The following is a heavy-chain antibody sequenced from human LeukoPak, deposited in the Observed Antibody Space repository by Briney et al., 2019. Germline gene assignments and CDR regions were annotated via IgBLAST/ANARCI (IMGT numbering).Heavy chain of an antibody. CDR3: ARHLFNSNYNFDY. V-gene: IGHV7-4-1*02. J-gene: IGHJ4*02. CDR2: INTNTGNP. Sequence: ASVKVSCKASGYTFTACTMNWVRQAPGQGLEWMGWINTNTGNPTYAQGFTGRFVFSLDTSVSTAYLQISSLKAEDTAVYYCARHLFNSNYNFDYWGQGTQVTVSS. CDR1: GYTFTACT. D-gene: IGHD4-11*01.